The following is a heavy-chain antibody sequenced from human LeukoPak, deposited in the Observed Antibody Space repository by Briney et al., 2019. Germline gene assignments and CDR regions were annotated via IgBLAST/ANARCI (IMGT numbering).Heavy chain of an antibody. D-gene: IGHD3-22*01. CDR1: GFTFSSCA. V-gene: IGHV3-23*01. CDR2: ISGSGGST. Sequence: GGSLRLSCAASGFTFSSCAMSWVRQAPGKGLEWVSAISGSGGSTYYADSVKGRFTISRDNYKNTLYLQMNSLRAEDTAVYYCAKTPYYYDSSGQTNWFDPWGQGTLVTVSS. CDR3: AKTPYYYDSSGQTNWFDP. J-gene: IGHJ5*02.